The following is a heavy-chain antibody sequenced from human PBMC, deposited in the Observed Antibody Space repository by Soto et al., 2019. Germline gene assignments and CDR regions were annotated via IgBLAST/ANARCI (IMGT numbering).Heavy chain of an antibody. CDR3: ARDRTPNGLDY. CDR1: GYSFTSYY. V-gene: IGHV1-46*03. Sequence: ASVEVCWKACGYSFTSYYMHWVRQAPGQGLEWMGIINPSGGSTSYAQKFQGRVTMTRDTSTSTVYMELSSLRSEDTAVYYCARDRTPNGLDYWGQGTLVTVSS. CDR2: INPSGGST. D-gene: IGHD2-8*01. J-gene: IGHJ4*02.